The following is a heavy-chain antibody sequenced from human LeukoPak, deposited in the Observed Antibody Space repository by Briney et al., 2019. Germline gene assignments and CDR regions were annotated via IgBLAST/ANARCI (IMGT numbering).Heavy chain of an antibody. CDR1: NGSISSDTYF. Sequence: SETLSLTCTVSNGSISSDTYFWSWIRQPAGKGLEWIGRMSPSGISTYSPSLKSRVTISIDTSRNQFSMNLNSVTAADTAVYYCAREDYGSGSYYNRDWFDPWGQGTLVTVSS. J-gene: IGHJ5*02. CDR2: MSPSGIS. V-gene: IGHV4-61*02. CDR3: AREDYGSGSYYNRDWFDP. D-gene: IGHD3-10*01.